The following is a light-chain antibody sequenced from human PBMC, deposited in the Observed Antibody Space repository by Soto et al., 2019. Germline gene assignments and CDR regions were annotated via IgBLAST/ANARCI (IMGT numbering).Light chain of an antibody. J-gene: IGKJ1*01. CDR1: QSVGSN. CDR2: TTF. V-gene: IGKV3-15*01. Sequence: EIVMTQSPATLSVSPGERATFSCRASQSVGSNLAWYQQKPGQAPSLLIYTTFTRAAGVPARFSGSGSGTQFTLTINSLQTEDFGLYYCQQYNSWLRTFGQGAKVDIK. CDR3: QQYNSWLRT.